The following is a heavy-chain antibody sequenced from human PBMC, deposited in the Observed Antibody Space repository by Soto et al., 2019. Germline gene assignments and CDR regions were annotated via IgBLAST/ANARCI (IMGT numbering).Heavy chain of an antibody. V-gene: IGHV6-1*01. CDR3: AREEKLGSSSWHPRGS. J-gene: IGHJ5*02. D-gene: IGHD6-13*01. CDR2: TYYRSKGYN. CDR1: GDSVSSNSAA. Sequence: QVQLQQSGPGLVKPSQTLSLTCAISGDSVSSNSAAWNWIRQSPSRGLEWLGRTYYRSKGYNDYALSVKSRITTNPHTSKNQFSLQLNSVTPEDTAVYYCAREEKLGSSSWHPRGSWGQGTLVTVSS.